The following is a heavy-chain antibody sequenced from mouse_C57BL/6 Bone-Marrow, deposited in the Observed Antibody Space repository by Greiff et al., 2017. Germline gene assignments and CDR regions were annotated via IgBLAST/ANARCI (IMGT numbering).Heavy chain of an antibody. D-gene: IGHD1-1*01. CDR1: GYTFTSYW. CDR2: IDPNSGGT. J-gene: IGHJ2*01. CDR3: ARPLHYYGSSYGY. V-gene: IGHV1-72*01. Sequence: QVQLQQPGAELVKPGASVKLSCKASGYTFTSYWMHWVKQRPGRGLEGIGRIDPNSGGTKYNEKFKSKATLTVDKPSSTAYMQLSSLTSEDSAVYYCARPLHYYGSSYGYWGQGTTLTVSS.